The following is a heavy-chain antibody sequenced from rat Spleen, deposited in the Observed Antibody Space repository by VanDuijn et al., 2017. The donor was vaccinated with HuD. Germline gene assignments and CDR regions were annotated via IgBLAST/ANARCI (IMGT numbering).Heavy chain of an antibody. J-gene: IGHJ1*01. CDR3: ARQWLTGSHWFFDF. CDR2: ISSGGGGT. V-gene: IGHV5S13*01. CDR1: GFTFSNYG. Sequence: EVHLVESGGGLVQPGRSLKLSCAASGFTFSNYGMHWIRQAPTKGLEWVASISSGGGGTYYADSVEGRFTISRDNAKSTLYLQMDSLRSEDTATYYCARQWLTGSHWFFDFWGPGTMVTVSS. D-gene: IGHD1-4*01.